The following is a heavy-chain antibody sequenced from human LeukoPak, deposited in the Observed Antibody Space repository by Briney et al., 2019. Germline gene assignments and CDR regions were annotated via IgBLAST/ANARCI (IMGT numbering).Heavy chain of an antibody. V-gene: IGHV4-39*07. CDR3: ARATVYYYDSSGYYFDY. D-gene: IGHD3-22*01. Sequence: SEALSLTCTVSGGSISSSSYYWGWIRQPPGKGLKWIGSIYYSGSTYYNPSLKSRVTISVDTSKNQFSLKLSSVTAADTAVYYCARATVYYYDSSGYYFDYWGQGTLVTVSS. J-gene: IGHJ4*02. CDR1: GGSISSSSYY. CDR2: IYYSGST.